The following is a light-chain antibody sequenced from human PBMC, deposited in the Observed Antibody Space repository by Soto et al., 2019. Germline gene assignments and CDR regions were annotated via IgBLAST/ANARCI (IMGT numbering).Light chain of an antibody. CDR3: QQYYSTPYT. Sequence: DIVMTQSADSLAVSLGERATINCRSSQSVLYSSNNKNYLAWYQHKPGQPPKLLIYWASTRESGVPDRFSGGGSGTDFTLTISSLQAEDVAVYYCQQYYSTPYTFGQGTKLEIK. J-gene: IGKJ2*01. CDR1: QSVLYSSNNKNY. V-gene: IGKV4-1*01. CDR2: WAS.